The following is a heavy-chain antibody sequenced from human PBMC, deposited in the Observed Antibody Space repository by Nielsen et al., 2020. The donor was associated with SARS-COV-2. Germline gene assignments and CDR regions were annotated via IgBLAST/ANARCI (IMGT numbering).Heavy chain of an antibody. Sequence: GESLKISCAASGFSISDSGMHWVRQASGRGLEWLGRIRSKSHSYETVYAVSVRDRFTISRDDSNNTAYLQMNSLRAEDTAVYYCARESVTGTDAFDIWGQGTVVTVSS. CDR2: IRSKSHSYET. V-gene: IGHV3-73*01. CDR1: GFSISDSG. J-gene: IGHJ3*02. D-gene: IGHD6-19*01. CDR3: ARESVTGTDAFDI.